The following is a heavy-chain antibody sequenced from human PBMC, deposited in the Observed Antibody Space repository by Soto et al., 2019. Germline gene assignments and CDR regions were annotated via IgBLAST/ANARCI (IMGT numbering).Heavy chain of an antibody. Sequence: QVQLVQSGAEVKKPGASVKVSCKASGYTFTNYAMHWVRQAPGQRLEWMGWINAGNGNTQFSQKFQGRVTITRDTSASTAYMELSSLRSEDTAVYYCARAGYCSRTSCSDAFDIWGQGTMVTVSA. CDR2: INAGNGNT. CDR3: ARAGYCSRTSCSDAFDI. V-gene: IGHV1-3*01. J-gene: IGHJ3*02. D-gene: IGHD2-2*01. CDR1: GYTFTNYA.